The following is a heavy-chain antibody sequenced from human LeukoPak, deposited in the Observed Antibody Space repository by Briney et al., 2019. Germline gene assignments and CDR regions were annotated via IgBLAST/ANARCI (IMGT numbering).Heavy chain of an antibody. Sequence: SETLSLTCTVFGGSISNYYWSWIRQPPGKGLECIGYIYESGSTNYNPSLKSRVTMSVDTSKNQFSLKLSSVTAADTAVYYCATSGGAARPYDYWGQGTLVTVSS. CDR2: IYESGST. CDR3: ATSGGAARPYDY. D-gene: IGHD6-6*01. CDR1: GGSISNYY. V-gene: IGHV4-59*12. J-gene: IGHJ4*02.